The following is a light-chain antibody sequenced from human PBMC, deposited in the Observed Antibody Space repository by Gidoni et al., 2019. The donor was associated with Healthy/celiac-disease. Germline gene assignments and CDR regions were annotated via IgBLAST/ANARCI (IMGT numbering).Light chain of an antibody. CDR3: MQGTHWPPT. J-gene: IGKJ1*01. CDR1: QSLVYRDGNTY. V-gene: IGKV2-30*01. Sequence: DVVMTQSPLSLPVTLGQPASISGRSSQSLVYRDGNTYLNWLQQRPGQSPRRLIYNVSNRDSGVPDRFSGSGSGTDFTLKISRVEAEDVGVYYCMQGTHWPPTFGQGTKVEIK. CDR2: NVS.